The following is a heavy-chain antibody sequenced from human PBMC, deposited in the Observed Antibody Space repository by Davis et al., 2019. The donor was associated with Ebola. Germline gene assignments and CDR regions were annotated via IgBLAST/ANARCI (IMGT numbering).Heavy chain of an antibody. CDR2: INHSGST. CDR3: ARSGNNWFDP. J-gene: IGHJ5*02. V-gene: IGHV4-34*01. D-gene: IGHD1-1*01. Sequence: PGGSLRLSCTVSGGSISSYYWSWIRQPPGKGLEWIGEINHSGSTNYNPSLKSRVTISVDTSKNQFSLKLSSVTAADTAVYYCARSGNNWFDPWGQGTLVTVSS. CDR1: GGSISSYY.